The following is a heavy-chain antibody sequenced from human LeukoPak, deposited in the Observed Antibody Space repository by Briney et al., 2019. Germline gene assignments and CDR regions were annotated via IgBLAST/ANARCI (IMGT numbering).Heavy chain of an antibody. Sequence: GGTLRLSCVASGFTFSIYGMSWVRQAPGKGLEWLSSITNSGSNTYYADSVKGRFTISRDNSKNTLYLQMNSLRAEDTAVYYCAKDRGSVDYWGQGTLVTVSS. V-gene: IGHV3-23*01. CDR1: GFTFSIYG. CDR2: ITNSGSNT. D-gene: IGHD3-10*01. J-gene: IGHJ4*02. CDR3: AKDRGSVDY.